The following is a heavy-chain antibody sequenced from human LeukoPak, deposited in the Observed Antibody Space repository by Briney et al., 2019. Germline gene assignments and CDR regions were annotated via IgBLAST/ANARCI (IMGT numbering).Heavy chain of an antibody. V-gene: IGHV4-59*01. D-gene: IGHD3-22*01. CDR2: IYYSGST. Sequence: SETLPLTCTVSGGSISSYYWSWIRQPPGKGLEWIGYIYYSGSTNYNPSLKSRVTISVDTSKKQFSLKLSSVTAADTAVYYCARGLWGSDSSGYYRHYFDYWGQGTLVTVSS. CDR3: ARGLWGSDSSGYYRHYFDY. CDR1: GGSISSYY. J-gene: IGHJ4*02.